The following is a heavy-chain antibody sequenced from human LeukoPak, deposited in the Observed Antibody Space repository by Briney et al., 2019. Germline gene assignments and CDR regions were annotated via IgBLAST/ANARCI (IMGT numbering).Heavy chain of an antibody. V-gene: IGHV4-30-4*08. CDR3: ARVVVQGRDIVVVPAAILGWFDP. J-gene: IGHJ5*02. D-gene: IGHD2-2*01. CDR1: GFTFSSYA. CDR2: IYYSGST. Sequence: LRLSCAASGFTFSSYAMSWVRQAPGKGLEWVGYIYYSGSTYYNPSLKSRVTISVDTSKNQFSLKLSSVTAADTAVYYCARVVVQGRDIVVVPAAILGWFDPWGQGTLVTVSS.